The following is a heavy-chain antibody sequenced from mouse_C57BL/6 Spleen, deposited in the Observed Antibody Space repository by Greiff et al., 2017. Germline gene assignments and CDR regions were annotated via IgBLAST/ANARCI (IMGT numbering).Heavy chain of an antibody. CDR2: IYPRSGNT. V-gene: IGHV1-81*01. CDR1: GYTFTNYG. CDR3: ARDDDYFDY. D-gene: IGHD2-3*01. Sequence: VQLQESGAELVRPGASVKLSCKASGYTFTNYGISWVKQRTGQGLEWIGEIYPRSGNTYYNEKFKGKATLTADKSSSTAYMELRSLTSEDSAVYFCARDDDYFDYWGQGTTLTVAS. J-gene: IGHJ2*01.